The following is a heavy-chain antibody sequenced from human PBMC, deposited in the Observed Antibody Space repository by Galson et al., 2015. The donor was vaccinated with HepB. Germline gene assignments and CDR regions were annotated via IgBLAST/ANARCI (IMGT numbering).Heavy chain of an antibody. D-gene: IGHD3-10*01. CDR2: IYKSGST. V-gene: IGHV3-66*01. CDR1: GISVSSSY. CDR3: ARDLYGPGSYWSGSKHYGMDV. Sequence: SLRLSCAAAGISVSSSYMTWVRQAPGKGLEWVSVIYKSGSTYYGDSVKGRFTISRGNSKNTLYLQMNSLRVEDTAVYYCARDLYGPGSYWSGSKHYGMDVWGHGTTVTVSS. J-gene: IGHJ6*02.